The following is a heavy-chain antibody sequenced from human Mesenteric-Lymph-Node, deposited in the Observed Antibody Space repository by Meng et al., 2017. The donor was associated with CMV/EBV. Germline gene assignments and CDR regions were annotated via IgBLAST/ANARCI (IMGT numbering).Heavy chain of an antibody. CDR3: VRKGLNFEAYEI. CDR1: GFTFSDYY. J-gene: IGHJ3*02. CDR2: IRNKDNGYTT. Sequence: GESLKISCAVSGFTFSDYYMDWVRQAPGKGPEWLGRIRNKDNGYTTNYAASVKDRFTFSRDDSKNSLHLQMNSLKSEDTALYFCVRKGLNFEAYEIWGQGTMVTVSS. V-gene: IGHV3-72*01. D-gene: IGHD1-1*01.